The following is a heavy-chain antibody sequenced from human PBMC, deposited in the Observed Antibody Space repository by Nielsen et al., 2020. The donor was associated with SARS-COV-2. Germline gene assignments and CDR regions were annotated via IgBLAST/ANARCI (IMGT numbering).Heavy chain of an antibody. Sequence: GESLKISCAAYGFTFSDHYMTWIRQTPGKGLEWISYITNTGAEYYADSVKGRFTISRDNAKNTLYLQMNSLRAEDTAVYYCARDVGWGDYDAAKWGQGTLVTVSS. CDR3: ARDVGWGDYDAAK. V-gene: IGHV3-69-1*01. J-gene: IGHJ4*02. D-gene: IGHD4-17*01. CDR1: GFTFSDHY. CDR2: ITNTGAE.